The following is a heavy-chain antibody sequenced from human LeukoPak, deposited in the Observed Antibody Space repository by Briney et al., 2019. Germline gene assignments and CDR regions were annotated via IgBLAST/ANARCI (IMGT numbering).Heavy chain of an antibody. CDR2: MNPNRGNT. D-gene: IGHD3-10*01. J-gene: IGHJ4*02. CDR1: GYTFTIYD. V-gene: IGHV1-8*01. Sequence: ASVKVSFKASGYTFTIYDINWVRQATGQGGEWMGWMNPNRGNTGYTQKLQGRGTITRKTAIRTAYMEVRRVREGERGGYYCARSGVRGVIVFPFDYWGQGTLVTVPS. CDR3: ARSGVRGVIVFPFDY.